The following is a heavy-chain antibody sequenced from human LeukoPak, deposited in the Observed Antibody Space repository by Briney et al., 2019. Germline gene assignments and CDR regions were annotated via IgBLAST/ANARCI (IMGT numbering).Heavy chain of an antibody. J-gene: IGHJ4*02. CDR1: GGXISSGGYF. Sequence: PSQTLSLTCTVSGGXISSGGYFWTWIRQHPGKGLEWIGYIYYSGSTYYNPSLKSRVTISVDTSKNQFSLKLSSVTAADTAVYYCARGLAYYYDSSGHSYYWGQGTLVTVSS. D-gene: IGHD3-22*01. CDR2: IYYSGST. CDR3: ARGLAYYYDSSGHSYY. V-gene: IGHV4-31*03.